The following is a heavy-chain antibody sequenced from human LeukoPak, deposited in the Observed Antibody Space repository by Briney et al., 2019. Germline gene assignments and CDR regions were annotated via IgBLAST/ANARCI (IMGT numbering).Heavy chain of an antibody. CDR1: GFTFSSYE. J-gene: IGHJ4*02. V-gene: IGHV3-48*03. CDR2: TSSSGYTR. D-gene: IGHD6-19*01. Sequence: GGSLRLSCAASGFTFSSYEMNWVRQAPGKGLEWVSYTSSSGYTRYYADSVKGRFTISRDNAKNPLYLQMNSLRAEDTAVYYCARVGQWLVNYWGRGTLVTVSS. CDR3: ARVGQWLVNY.